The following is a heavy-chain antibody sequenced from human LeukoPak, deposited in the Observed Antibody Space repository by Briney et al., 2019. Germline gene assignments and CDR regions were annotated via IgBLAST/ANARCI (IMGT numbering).Heavy chain of an antibody. D-gene: IGHD5-18*01. CDR1: GYTFTSYY. V-gene: IGHV1-69*13. J-gene: IGHJ4*02. Sequence: ASVKVSCKASGYTFTSYYMHWVRQAPGQGLEWMGGIIPIFGTANYAQKFQGRVTITADESTSTAYMELSSLRSEDTAVYYCASGVDTAMVMDYWGQGTLVTVSS. CDR3: ASGVDTAMVMDY. CDR2: IIPIFGTA.